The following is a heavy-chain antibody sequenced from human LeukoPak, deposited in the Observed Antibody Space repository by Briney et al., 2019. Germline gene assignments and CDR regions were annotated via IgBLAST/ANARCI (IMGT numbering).Heavy chain of an antibody. CDR1: GFTFSSYS. CDR3: ANTNYGSGSYDYFDY. CDR2: ISSSSSTI. D-gene: IGHD3-10*01. J-gene: IGHJ4*02. V-gene: IGHV3-48*04. Sequence: GGSLRLSCAASGFTFSSYSMNWVRQAPGKGLEWVSYISSSSSTIYYADSVKGRFTISRDNAKNSLYLQMNSLRAEDTAVYYCANTNYGSGSYDYFDYWGQGTLVTVSS.